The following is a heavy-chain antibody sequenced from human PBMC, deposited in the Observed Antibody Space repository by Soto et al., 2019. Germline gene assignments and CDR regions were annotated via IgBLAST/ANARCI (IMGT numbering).Heavy chain of an antibody. D-gene: IGHD6-19*01. CDR3: AIGDGWYYFDY. V-gene: IGHV4-59*08. CDR1: GDSISTYY. CDR2: RYYSGST. Sequence: QVQLQESGPGLVKPSETLSLTCTFSVSGDSISTYYWSWIRQPQGKGLEWIGYRYYSGSTSYNPSLESRVTISVDTSKNQFSLKLDSVTAADTAVYYCAIGDGWYYFDYWGQGALVTVSS. J-gene: IGHJ4*02.